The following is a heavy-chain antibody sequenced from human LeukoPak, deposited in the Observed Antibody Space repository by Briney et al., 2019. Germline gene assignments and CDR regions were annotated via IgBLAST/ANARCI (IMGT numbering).Heavy chain of an antibody. V-gene: IGHV1-2*02. Sequence: GASVKVSCKASGYTFTGYYMHWVRQAPGQGLEWMGWINPNSGGTNYAQKFQGRVTMTRDTSISTAYMELSRLRSDDTAVYYCARAAAAPKKNWFDPWGRGTLVTVSS. CDR2: INPNSGGT. CDR1: GYTFTGYY. CDR3: ARAAAAPKKNWFDP. J-gene: IGHJ5*02. D-gene: IGHD6-13*01.